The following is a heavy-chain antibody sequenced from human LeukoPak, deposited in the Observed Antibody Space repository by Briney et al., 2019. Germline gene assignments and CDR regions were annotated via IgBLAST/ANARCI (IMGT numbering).Heavy chain of an antibody. Sequence: GGSLRLSCAASGFTFSSYAMHWVRQAPGKGLVWVSRMNDDGSSTSYAEALKGRFTISRDNAKNTLYLHMSNLRAEDTAVYYCAREAYGPDYYMDVWGRGTTVTISS. CDR3: AREAYGPDYYMDV. V-gene: IGHV3-74*01. D-gene: IGHD3-10*01. J-gene: IGHJ6*03. CDR2: MNDDGSST. CDR1: GFTFSSYA.